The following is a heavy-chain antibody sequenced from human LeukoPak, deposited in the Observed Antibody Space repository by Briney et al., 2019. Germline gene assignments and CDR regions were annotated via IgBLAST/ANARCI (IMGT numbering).Heavy chain of an antibody. CDR3: AAGPPNSPLDY. CDR2: FDVIDAKT. CDR1: GSSLTELS. J-gene: IGHJ4*02. D-gene: IGHD5-18*01. Sequence: GASVKVSCTVSGSSLTELSLYWVRQAPGKGLEWMGGFDVIDAKTFYAQKFQGRVTMTEDSSTDTAYMELSSLRSDDTAFYYCAAGPPNSPLDYWGQGTLLTVSS. V-gene: IGHV1-24*01.